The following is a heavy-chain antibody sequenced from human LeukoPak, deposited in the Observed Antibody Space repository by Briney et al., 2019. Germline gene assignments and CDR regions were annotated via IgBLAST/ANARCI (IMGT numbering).Heavy chain of an antibody. J-gene: IGHJ5*02. V-gene: IGHV4-39*01. CDR2: IYYSGST. Sequence: SETLSLTCTVSGGSISSSSYYWGWIRQPPGKGLEWIGSIYYSGSTYYNPSLQSRVTISVDTSKNQFSLKLSSVTAADTAVYYCARHSTVVGMGWFDPWGQGTLVTVSS. D-gene: IGHD2-21*01. CDR3: ARHSTVVGMGWFDP. CDR1: GGSISSSSYY.